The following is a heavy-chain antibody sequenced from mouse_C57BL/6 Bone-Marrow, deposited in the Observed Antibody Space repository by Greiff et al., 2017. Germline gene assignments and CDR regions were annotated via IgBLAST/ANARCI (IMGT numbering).Heavy chain of an antibody. CDR3: ARVGTRGAY. Sequence: DVMLVESGGGLVKPGGSLKLSCAASGFTFSSYAMSWVRQTPEKRLEWVATISDGGSYTYYPDNVKGRFTISRYNAKNHLYLHMSPLKSEDTALYYCARVGTRGAYWGQGTLVTVSA. CDR1: GFTFSSYA. V-gene: IGHV5-4*03. D-gene: IGHD2-3*01. CDR2: ISDGGSYT. J-gene: IGHJ3*01.